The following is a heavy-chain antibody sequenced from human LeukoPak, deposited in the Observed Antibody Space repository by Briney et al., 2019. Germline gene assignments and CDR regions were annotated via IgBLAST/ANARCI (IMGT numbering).Heavy chain of an antibody. CDR2: IYYSGST. CDR1: GGSISSYY. Sequence: SETLSLTCTVSGGSISSYYWSWIRQPPGKGLEWIGYIYYSGSTNYNPSLKSRVTISVDTSKNQFSLKLSSVTAADTAVYYCARTVAGFFDYWGQGTLVTVSS. D-gene: IGHD6-19*01. CDR3: ARTVAGFFDY. V-gene: IGHV4-59*01. J-gene: IGHJ4*02.